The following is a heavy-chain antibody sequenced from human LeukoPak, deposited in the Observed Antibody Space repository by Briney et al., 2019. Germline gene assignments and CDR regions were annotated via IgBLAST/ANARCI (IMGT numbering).Heavy chain of an antibody. CDR2: ISGSGGST. J-gene: IGHJ4*02. D-gene: IGHD1-26*01. Sequence: GGSLRLSCAASRFTFSSYAMTWVRQAPGKELEWVSSISGSGGSTSYADSVKGRFTISRDNSKNTLYLQMNSLRVEDTAVYYCAKGDTTWELPHDYWGQGTLVTVSS. V-gene: IGHV3-23*01. CDR3: AKGDTTWELPHDY. CDR1: RFTFSSYA.